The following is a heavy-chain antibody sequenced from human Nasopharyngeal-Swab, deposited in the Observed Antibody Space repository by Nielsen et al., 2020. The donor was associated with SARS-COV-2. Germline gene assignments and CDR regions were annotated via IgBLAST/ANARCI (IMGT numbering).Heavy chain of an antibody. D-gene: IGHD4-23*01. V-gene: IGHV4-59*12. Sequence: WIRQPPGKGLEWIGYIYYSGSTNYNPSLKSRVTISVDKSKNQFSLKLSSVTAADTAVYYCARDGGGGNSHNAGYWGQGTLVTVSS. J-gene: IGHJ4*02. CDR3: ARDGGGGNSHNAGY. CDR2: IYYSGST.